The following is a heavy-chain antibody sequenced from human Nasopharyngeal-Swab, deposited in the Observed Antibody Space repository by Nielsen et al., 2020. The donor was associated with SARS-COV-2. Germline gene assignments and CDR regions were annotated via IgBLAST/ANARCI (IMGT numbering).Heavy chain of an antibody. Sequence: WIRQPPGKGLEWVSVIYSGGSTYYADSVKGRFTISSDNSKNTLYLQMNSLRAEDTAVYYCARGDPYYYGMDVWGQGTPVTVSS. CDR3: ARGDPYYYGMDV. J-gene: IGHJ6*02. CDR2: IYSGGST. V-gene: IGHV3-53*01.